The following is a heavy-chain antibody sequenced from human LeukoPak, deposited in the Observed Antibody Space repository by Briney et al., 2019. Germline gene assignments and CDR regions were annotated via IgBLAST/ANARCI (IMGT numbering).Heavy chain of an antibody. Sequence: SETLSLTCAVSGGSISSSNWWSWVRQPPGKGLEWIGEIYHSGSTNYNPSLKSRVTISVDTSKNQFSLKLSSVTAADTAVYYCARDRDSSGSDYWGQGTLVTVSS. CDR1: GGSISSSNW. D-gene: IGHD3-22*01. V-gene: IGHV4-4*02. CDR2: IYHSGST. CDR3: ARDRDSSGSDY. J-gene: IGHJ4*02.